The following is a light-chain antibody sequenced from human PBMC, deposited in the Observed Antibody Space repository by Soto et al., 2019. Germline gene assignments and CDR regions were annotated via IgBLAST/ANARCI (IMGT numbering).Light chain of an antibody. CDR2: AAS. V-gene: IGKV1-39*01. CDR3: QQSYSATPS. J-gene: IGKJ2*03. CDR1: QSISNY. Sequence: DIQMTQSPSSLSASVGDRVTITCRASQSISNYLNWYQQNPGKAPKLLIYAASSLQRGVPSRFSGIGSGIDLTLSIRSPQPEAFATYYCQQSYSATPSFGQGTKLEIK.